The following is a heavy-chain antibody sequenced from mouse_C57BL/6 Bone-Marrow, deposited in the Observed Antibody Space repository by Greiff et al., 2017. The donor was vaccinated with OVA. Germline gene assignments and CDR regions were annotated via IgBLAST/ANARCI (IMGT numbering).Heavy chain of an antibody. V-gene: IGHV5-6*01. Sequence: EVQGVESGGDLVKPGGSLKLSCAASGFTFSSYGMSWVRQTPDKRLEWVATISSGGSYTYYPDSVKGRFTISRDNAKNTLYLQMSSLKSEDTAMYYCARQSGYCGRLDYWGQGTTLTVSS. CDR1: GFTFSSYG. CDR3: ARQSGYCGRLDY. D-gene: IGHD2-3*01. J-gene: IGHJ2*01. CDR2: ISSGGSYT.